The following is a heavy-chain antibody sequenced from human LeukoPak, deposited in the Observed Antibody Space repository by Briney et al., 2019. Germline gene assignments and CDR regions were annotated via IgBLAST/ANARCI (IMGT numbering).Heavy chain of an antibody. V-gene: IGHV3-23*01. CDR1: GFTFSSYA. CDR2: ISGSGGST. D-gene: IGHD3-22*01. Sequence: GGSLRLSCAASGFTFSSYAMSWVRQAPGKGLEWVSAISGSGGSTYYADSVKGRFTISRDNSKNTLYLQMISLRAEDTAVYYCAKGALYYYDSSGPYQQWGQGTLVTVSS. J-gene: IGHJ1*01. CDR3: AKGALYYYDSSGPYQQ.